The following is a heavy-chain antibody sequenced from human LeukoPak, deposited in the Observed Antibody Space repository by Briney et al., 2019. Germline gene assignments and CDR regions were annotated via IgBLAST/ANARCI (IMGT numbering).Heavy chain of an antibody. CDR2: INWNGGST. Sequence: PGGSLRLSCAASGFTFDDYGMSWVRQAPGKGLEWVSGINWNGGSTSYADSVKGRFTISRDNAKNSLYLQMNSLRAEDTALYYCARARRAPMVRGVINWFDPWGQGTLVTVSS. CDR3: ARARRAPMVRGVINWFDP. D-gene: IGHD3-10*01. J-gene: IGHJ5*02. CDR1: GFTFDDYG. V-gene: IGHV3-20*04.